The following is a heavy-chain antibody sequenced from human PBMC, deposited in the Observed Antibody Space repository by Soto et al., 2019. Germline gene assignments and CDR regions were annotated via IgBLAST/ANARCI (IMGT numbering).Heavy chain of an antibody. Sequence: EVQLLESGGGLVQPGGSLRLSCAASGFTFSSFAMTWVRQAPGEGLEWVSSISSSGETTYYSDSVKGRFTISRDISKNVVYLQMTSLRAEDTSVYVGVQDWTGNSCPCMVVWGQGTTVTVSS. CDR3: VQDWTGNSCPCMVV. V-gene: IGHV3-23*01. CDR1: GFTFSSFA. J-gene: IGHJ6*02. D-gene: IGHD6-13*01. CDR2: ISSSGETT.